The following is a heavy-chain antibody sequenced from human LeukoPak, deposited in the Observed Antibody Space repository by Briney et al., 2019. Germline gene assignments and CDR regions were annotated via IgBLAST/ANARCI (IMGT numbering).Heavy chain of an antibody. V-gene: IGHV3-30-3*01. CDR2: ISYDGSNK. Sequence: GGSLRLPCAASGFTFSSYAMHWVRQAPGKGLEWVAVISYDGSNKYYADSVKGRFTISRDNSKNTLYLQMNSLRAEDTAVYYCARDRSPMYYFDYWGQGTLVTVSS. J-gene: IGHJ4*02. CDR1: GFTFSSYA. CDR3: ARDRSPMYYFDY.